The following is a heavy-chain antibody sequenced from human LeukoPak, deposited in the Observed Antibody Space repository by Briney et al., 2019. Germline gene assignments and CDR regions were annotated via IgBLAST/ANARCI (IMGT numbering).Heavy chain of an antibody. Sequence: PGGSLRLSCAAFGITFSSLWMSWFRQAPGKGLEWVADIKHDASEEHYVASVKGRFSISRDNAKLYLQMNSLKAEDTAVYFCANSLDASPFTPLPFDYWGQGTLVTVSS. CDR2: IKHDASEE. CDR3: ANSLDASPFTPLPFDY. CDR1: GITFSSLW. D-gene: IGHD1-1*01. J-gene: IGHJ4*02. V-gene: IGHV3-7*01.